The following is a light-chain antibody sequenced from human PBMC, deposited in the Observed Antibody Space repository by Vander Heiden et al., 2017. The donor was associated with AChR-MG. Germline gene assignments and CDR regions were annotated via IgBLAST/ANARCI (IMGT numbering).Light chain of an antibody. CDR1: NIRSKS. J-gene: IGLJ1*01. V-gene: IGLV3-21*02. CDR3: QVWDSSSDHPGV. Sequence: SYVLTQPPSVSVAPGQTARITCGGNNIRSKSVHWYQQKPGQAPVLVVYDDGDRPSGIPERFSGSNSGNAAALTISRVEAGDEADYYCQVWDSSSDHPGVFGTGTKVTVL. CDR2: DDG.